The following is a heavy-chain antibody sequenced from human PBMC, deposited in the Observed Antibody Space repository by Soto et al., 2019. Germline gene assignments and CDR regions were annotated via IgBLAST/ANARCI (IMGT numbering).Heavy chain of an antibody. CDR3: ARWGRYSGRPYGMDV. V-gene: IGHV4-31*03. CDR2: IYYSGST. J-gene: IGHJ6*02. Sequence: QVQLQESGPGLVKPSQTLSLTCTVSGGSISSGGYYWSWIRQHPGKGLEWIGYIYYSGSTYYNPSLKSRVTNSVDTSKNQFSLKLSSVTAADTAVYYCARWGRYSGRPYGMDVWGQGTTVTVSS. D-gene: IGHD1-26*01. CDR1: GGSISSGGYY.